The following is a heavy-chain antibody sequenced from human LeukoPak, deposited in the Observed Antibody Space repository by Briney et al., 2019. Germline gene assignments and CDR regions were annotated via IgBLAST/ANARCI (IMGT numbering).Heavy chain of an antibody. CDR1: GFSFSSSW. D-gene: IGHD3/OR15-3a*01. V-gene: IGHV3-74*01. Sequence: PGGSQRLSCEASGFSFSSSWMHWVRQAPGKGLVWVSRINKDGRTINYADSVKGRFTISRDNAKNTLYLQMNSLRAEDTAVYYCAGGWTGYYAIDNWGQGTLVTVSS. J-gene: IGHJ4*02. CDR3: AGGWTGYYAIDN. CDR2: INKDGRTI.